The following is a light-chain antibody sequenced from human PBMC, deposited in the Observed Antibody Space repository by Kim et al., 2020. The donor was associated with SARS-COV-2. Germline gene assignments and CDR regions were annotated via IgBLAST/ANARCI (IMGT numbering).Light chain of an antibody. CDR3: QQSNDWPPLT. CDR2: DAT. J-gene: IGKJ1*01. CDR1: HTKNNR. V-gene: IGKV3-15*01. Sequence: PVDRDSLSCRTSHTKNNRLFWYQHKPGQAPRLLIYDATTRATGVPARFIGSGSETDFTLTISSLLSEDFAVYYCQQSNDWPPLTFGQGTKVDIK.